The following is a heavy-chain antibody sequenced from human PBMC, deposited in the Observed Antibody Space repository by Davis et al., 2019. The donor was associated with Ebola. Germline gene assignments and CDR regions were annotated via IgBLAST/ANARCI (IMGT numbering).Heavy chain of an antibody. V-gene: IGHV4-34*01. CDR2: INHSGST. Sequence: SETLSLTCAVYVGSFSGYYWNWIRQPPGKGLEWIGEINHSGSTSYNPSLKTRVTISVDTSKNQFSLKLSSVTAADTAVYYCARGLGMGWFDPWGQGTLVTVSS. CDR1: VGSFSGYY. CDR3: ARGLGMGWFDP. D-gene: IGHD6-13*01. J-gene: IGHJ5*02.